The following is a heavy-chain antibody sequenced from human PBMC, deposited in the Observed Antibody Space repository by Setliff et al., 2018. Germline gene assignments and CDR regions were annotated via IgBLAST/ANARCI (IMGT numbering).Heavy chain of an antibody. V-gene: IGHV4-4*02. CDR1: GDSISSSNW. CDR2: IDHRGRI. D-gene: IGHD3-22*01. J-gene: IGHJ4*02. Sequence: TLSLTCTVSGDSISSSNWWTWVRQPPGKGLEWIGEIDHRGRINYNPSLKSRVTMSVDKSKNQFSLKLSSVTAADTAVYYCARGHPPSDSSGYYYAYWGQGTLVTVSS. CDR3: ARGHPPSDSSGYYYAY.